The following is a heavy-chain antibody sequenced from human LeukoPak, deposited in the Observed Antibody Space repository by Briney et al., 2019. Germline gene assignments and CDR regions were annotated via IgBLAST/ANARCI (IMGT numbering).Heavy chain of an antibody. CDR1: GYTFTSYD. J-gene: IGHJ3*02. V-gene: IGHV1-8*03. CDR2: MNPNSGNT. CDR3: ARDEMATTGAFDI. D-gene: IGHD5-24*01. Sequence: GASVKVSCKASGYTFTSYDINWVRQATGQGLEWMGWMNPNSGNTGYAQKFQGRVTITRNTSISTAYMELSSLRSEDTAVYYCARDEMATTGAFDIWGQGTMVTVSS.